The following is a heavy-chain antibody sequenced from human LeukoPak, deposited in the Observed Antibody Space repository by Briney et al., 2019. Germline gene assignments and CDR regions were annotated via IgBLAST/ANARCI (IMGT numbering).Heavy chain of an antibody. V-gene: IGHV4-39*07. D-gene: IGHD1-14*01. Sequence: SETLSLTCTVSGGSISSSSYYWGWIRQPPGKGLEWIGSIYISGSTNYSPSLKSRVTMSIDTSKNQFSLNLISVTAADTAVYYCARALNPLPGTYFFDYWGQGTLVTVSS. J-gene: IGHJ4*02. CDR3: ARALNPLPGTYFFDY. CDR1: GGSISSSSYY. CDR2: IYISGST.